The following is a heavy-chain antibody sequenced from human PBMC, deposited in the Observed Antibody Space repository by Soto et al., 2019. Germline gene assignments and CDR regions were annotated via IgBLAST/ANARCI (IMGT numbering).Heavy chain of an antibody. D-gene: IGHD3-3*02. CDR1: GFTFSSYG. CDR3: ARDGVLGDYYYYGMDV. V-gene: IGHV3-33*01. Sequence: QVQLVESGGGVVQPGRSLRLSCAASGFTFSSYGMHWVRQAPGKGLEWVAVIWYDGSNKYYADSVKGRFTISRDNXKXXLDLQMNSLRAEDTAVYYCARDGVLGDYYYYGMDVWGQGTTVTVSS. J-gene: IGHJ6*02. CDR2: IWYDGSNK.